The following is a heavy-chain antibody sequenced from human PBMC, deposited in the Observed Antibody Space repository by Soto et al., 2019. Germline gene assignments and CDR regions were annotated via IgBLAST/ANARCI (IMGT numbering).Heavy chain of an antibody. J-gene: IGHJ4*02. CDR2: IDHSGIT. Sequence: SETLSLTCAVSGASFSGFYWSWIRQSPGKGLEWIGEIDHSGITNHNTALKSRATMSVDTSKNRFSLKLRSVTAADTAVYYCARGVSVTLAVQGGAPDKNYFDSWSQGTLVTVSS. CDR1: GASFSGFY. V-gene: IGHV4-34*04. D-gene: IGHD1-26*01. CDR3: ARGVSVTLAVQGGAPDKNYFDS.